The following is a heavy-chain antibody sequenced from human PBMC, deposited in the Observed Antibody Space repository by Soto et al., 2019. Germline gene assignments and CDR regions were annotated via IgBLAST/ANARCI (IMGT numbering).Heavy chain of an antibody. CDR2: INPSGGST. V-gene: IGHV1-46*01. D-gene: IGHD2-15*01. CDR3: ASEIDGSRFWGYYGMDV. Sequence: ASVKVSCKASGYTFTSYYMHWVRQAPGQGLEWMGIINPSGGSTSYAQKFQGRVTMTRDTSTSTVYMELSSLRSEDTAVYYCASEIDGSRFWGYYGMDVWGYGTTVTVSS. J-gene: IGHJ6*02. CDR1: GYTFTSYY.